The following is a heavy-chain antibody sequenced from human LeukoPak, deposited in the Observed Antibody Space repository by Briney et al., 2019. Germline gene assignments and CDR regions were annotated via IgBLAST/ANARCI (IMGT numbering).Heavy chain of an antibody. CDR1: GGSISYYY. D-gene: IGHD2-2*01. Sequence: PSETLSLTCTVSGGSISYYYWSWIRQPAGKGLEWIGRVYFSGSTNYSPSLGSRVTMSVDTSKNQFSLKLSSVTAADTAVYYCARFAYCSSTSCHRNNWFDPWGQGTLVTVSS. CDR3: ARFAYCSSTSCHRNNWFDP. CDR2: VYFSGST. J-gene: IGHJ5*02. V-gene: IGHV4-4*07.